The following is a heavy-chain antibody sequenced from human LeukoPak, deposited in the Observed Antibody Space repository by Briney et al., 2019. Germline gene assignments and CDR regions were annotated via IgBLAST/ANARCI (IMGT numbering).Heavy chain of an antibody. CDR2: IRSKAYGGTT. D-gene: IGHD3-9*01. J-gene: IGHJ4*02. CDR3: TRSSYDILTGYYGTFDY. CDR1: GFTFGDYA. Sequence: QAGGSLRLSCTASGFTFGDYAMSWFRQAPGRGLEWVGFIRSKAYGGTTEYAASVKGRFTISRDDSKSIAYLQMNSLKTEDTAVYYCTRSSYDILTGYYGTFDYWGQGTLVTVSS. V-gene: IGHV3-49*03.